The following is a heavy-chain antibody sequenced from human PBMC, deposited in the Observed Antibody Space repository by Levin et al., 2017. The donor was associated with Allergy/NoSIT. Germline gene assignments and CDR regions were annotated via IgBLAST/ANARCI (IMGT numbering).Heavy chain of an antibody. V-gene: IGHV3-33*01. CDR1: GFTFSSYG. CDR2: IWYDGSNK. D-gene: IGHD5-18*01. CDR3: ARDLEAMVTNSNWREFDY. J-gene: IGHJ4*02. Sequence: GESLKISCAASGFTFSSYGMHWVRQAPGKGLEWVAVIWYDGSNKYYADSVKGRFTISRDNSKNTLYLQMNSLRAEDTAVYYCARDLEAMVTNSNWREFDYWGQGTLVTVSS.